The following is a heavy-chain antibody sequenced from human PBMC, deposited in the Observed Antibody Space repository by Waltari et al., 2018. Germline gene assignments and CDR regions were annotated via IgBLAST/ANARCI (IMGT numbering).Heavy chain of an antibody. V-gene: IGHV3-33*01. J-gene: IGHJ3*02. CDR1: GFTFSSYG. CDR2: IWYDGSNK. D-gene: IGHD1-7*01. CDR3: AREYTGTTAAFDI. Sequence: QVQLVESGGGVVQPGRSLRLSCAASGFTFSSYGMHWVRQAPGKGLEWVAVIWYDGSNKYYADAVKGRFTISRDNSKNTLYLQMNSLRAEDTAVYYCAREYTGTTAAFDIWGQGTMVTVSS.